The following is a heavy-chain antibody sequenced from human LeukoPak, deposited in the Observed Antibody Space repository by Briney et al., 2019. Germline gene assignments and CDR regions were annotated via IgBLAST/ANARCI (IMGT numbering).Heavy chain of an antibody. V-gene: IGHV1-18*01. Sequence: ASVKVSCKASGGTFSSYVISWVRQAPGQGLEWMGWISAYNGNTNYAQKLQGRVTMTTDTSTSTAYMELRSLRSDDTAVYYCARDYRPELVRGFDPWGQGTLVTVSS. J-gene: IGHJ5*02. CDR2: ISAYNGNT. CDR1: GGTFSSYV. CDR3: ARDYRPELVRGFDP. D-gene: IGHD1-1*01.